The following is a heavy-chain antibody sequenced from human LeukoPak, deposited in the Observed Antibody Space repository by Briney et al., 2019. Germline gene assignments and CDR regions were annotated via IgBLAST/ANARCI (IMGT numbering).Heavy chain of an antibody. J-gene: IGHJ6*02. CDR2: INPSGRST. CDR3: ARDRITMIVVVTPPYGMDV. V-gene: IGHV1-46*01. CDR1: GYTFTSYY. Sequence: ASVAVSCKASGYTFTSYYMHWVRQAPGQGLEWMGIINPSGRSTSYAQKFQGRVTMTRDTSTSTVYMELSSLRSEDTAVYYCARDRITMIVVVTPPYGMDVWGQGTTVTVSS. D-gene: IGHD3-22*01.